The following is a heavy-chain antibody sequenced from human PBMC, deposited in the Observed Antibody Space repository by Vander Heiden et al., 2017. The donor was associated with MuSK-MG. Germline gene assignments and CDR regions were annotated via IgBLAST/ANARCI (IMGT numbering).Heavy chain of an antibody. Sequence: QVQLVESGGGVVQPGRSLRLSCAASGFTFSTYAMHWVRQAPGKGLEWVATISYDGKYKYYADSVKGRFTISRDNSKNTLYLQMNSLRVEDTAVHYCTRVVYYDSSGYPSPFDIWGQGTMVTVSS. J-gene: IGHJ3*02. D-gene: IGHD3-22*01. V-gene: IGHV3-30*04. CDR1: GFTFSTYA. CDR2: ISYDGKYK. CDR3: TRVVYYDSSGYPSPFDI.